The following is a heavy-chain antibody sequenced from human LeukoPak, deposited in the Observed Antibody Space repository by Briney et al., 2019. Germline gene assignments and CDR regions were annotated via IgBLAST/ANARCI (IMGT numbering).Heavy chain of an antibody. V-gene: IGHV1-46*01. J-gene: IGHJ5*02. CDR2: INPSGGST. CDR3: ARERLQYPNWFDP. CDR1: GYTFTSYY. Sequence: GASVKVSCKSSGYTFTSYYMHWVRQAPGQGLEWMGIINPSGGSTSYAQKFQGRVTMTRDTSTSTVYMELSSLRPEDTAVYYCARERLQYPNWFDPWGQGTLVTVSS. D-gene: IGHD4-11*01.